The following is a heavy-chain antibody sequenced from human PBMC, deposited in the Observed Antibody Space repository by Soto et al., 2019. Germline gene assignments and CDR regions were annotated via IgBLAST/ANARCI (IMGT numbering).Heavy chain of an antibody. Sequence: LSLTCAVYGGSFSGYYWSWIRQPPGKGLEWIVTIYYSGSSNYDPSLKSRVTISVDTSKNQFSLKLSSVTAADTAVYYCVRLAGYCTGASCYGHYAMDVWGQGTTVTVSS. CDR2: IYYSGSS. V-gene: IGHV4-34*01. CDR1: GGSFSGYY. CDR3: VRLAGYCTGASCYGHYAMDV. J-gene: IGHJ6*02. D-gene: IGHD2-8*02.